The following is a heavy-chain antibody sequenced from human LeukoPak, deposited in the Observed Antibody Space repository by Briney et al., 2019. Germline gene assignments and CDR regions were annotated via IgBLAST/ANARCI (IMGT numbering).Heavy chain of an antibody. Sequence: PGGSLRLSCAASGFTFSSYWMSWVRQAPGKGLEWVANIKQDGSEKYYVDSVKGRFTISRDNAKNSLYLQMNSLRAEDTAVYYCAREPHVVVTANYYMDVWGKGTTVTVSS. V-gene: IGHV3-7*01. CDR1: GFTFSSYW. J-gene: IGHJ6*03. CDR3: AREPHVVVTANYYMDV. D-gene: IGHD2-21*02. CDR2: IKQDGSEK.